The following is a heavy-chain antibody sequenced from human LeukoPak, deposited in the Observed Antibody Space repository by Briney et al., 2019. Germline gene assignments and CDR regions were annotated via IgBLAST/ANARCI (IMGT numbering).Heavy chain of an antibody. V-gene: IGHV1-18*01. CDR1: GYTWSNYG. Sequence: TSVKVSCKASGYTWSNYGISWVRQAPGQGLEWLGYISTDDHKPNYAENFQGRVTMTTDTSTSTVYMELRSLRSDDTAVYYCARGHGDAPDTWVHWGQGTLVTVSS. CDR3: ARGHGDAPDTWVH. CDR2: ISTDDHKP. D-gene: IGHD2-21*02. J-gene: IGHJ4*02.